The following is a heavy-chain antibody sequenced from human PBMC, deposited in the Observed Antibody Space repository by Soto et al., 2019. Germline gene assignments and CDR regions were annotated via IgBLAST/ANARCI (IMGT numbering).Heavy chain of an antibody. CDR1: GFTFSSYS. D-gene: IGHD2-15*01. Sequence: PGGSLRISCTASGFTFSSYSMNWVRQSPGKGLEWVSSISSSSYIYYADSVKGRFTISRDNAKNSLYLQMNSLRAEDTAVYYCARDAHYCSGGSCYGFDYWGQGTLVTVSS. J-gene: IGHJ4*02. CDR3: ARDAHYCSGGSCYGFDY. CDR2: ISSSSYI. V-gene: IGHV3-21*01.